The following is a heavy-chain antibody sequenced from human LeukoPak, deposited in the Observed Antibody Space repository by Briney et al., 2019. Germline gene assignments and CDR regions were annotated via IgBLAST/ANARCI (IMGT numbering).Heavy chain of an antibody. Sequence: GGSLRLSCAASGFTFSSYAMSWVRQAPGKGLEWVSGISGSDGSTNYADSVKGRFTISRENSKNTLYLQMNSLRAEDTAVYYCARDQWLQSDYYMDVWGKGTTVTVSS. V-gene: IGHV3-23*01. CDR2: ISGSDGST. D-gene: IGHD5-18*01. CDR1: GFTFSSYA. CDR3: ARDQWLQSDYYMDV. J-gene: IGHJ6*03.